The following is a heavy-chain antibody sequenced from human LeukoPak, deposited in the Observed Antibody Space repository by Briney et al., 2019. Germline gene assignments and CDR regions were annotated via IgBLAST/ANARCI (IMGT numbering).Heavy chain of an antibody. J-gene: IGHJ4*02. CDR2: ISAYNGNT. V-gene: IGHV1-18*01. CDR3: ARVMGYCSGGSCYDY. D-gene: IGHD2-15*01. CDR1: GYTFTNYG. Sequence: APVKVSCXASGYTFTNYGISWVRQARGQGLEWMGWISAYNGNTNYAQKLQGRVTMTTDTSTSTAYMELRSLRSDDTAVYYCARVMGYCSGGSCYDYWGQGTLVTVSS.